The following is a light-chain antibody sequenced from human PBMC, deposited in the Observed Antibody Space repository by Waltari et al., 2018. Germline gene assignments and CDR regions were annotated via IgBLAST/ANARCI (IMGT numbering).Light chain of an antibody. Sequence: QSALTQPASVSGSPGQSITISCTGTSSDVGGYNYVSWYQQHPGKAPKLMIYEVSNRPSGVSKRFSGSKSGNTASLTISGLQAEDEADYYCSSYTSSSTLRGVFGGGTKLTVL. CDR1: SSDVGGYNY. J-gene: IGLJ3*02. V-gene: IGLV2-14*01. CDR2: EVS. CDR3: SSYTSSSTLRGV.